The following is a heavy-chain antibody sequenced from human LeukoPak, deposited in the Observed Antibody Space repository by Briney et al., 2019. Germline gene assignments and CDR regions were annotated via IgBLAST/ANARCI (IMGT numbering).Heavy chain of an antibody. Sequence: PGGSLRLSCAASGFTFSSYGMHWVRQAPGKGLEWVAVIWYDGSNKYYADSVKGRFTISRDNSKNTLYLQMNSLRAEDTAVYYCARDHTSGRPSGPTDYWGQGTLVTVSS. D-gene: IGHD3-10*01. J-gene: IGHJ4*02. CDR2: IWYDGSNK. CDR3: ARDHTSGRPSGPTDY. V-gene: IGHV3-33*01. CDR1: GFTFSSYG.